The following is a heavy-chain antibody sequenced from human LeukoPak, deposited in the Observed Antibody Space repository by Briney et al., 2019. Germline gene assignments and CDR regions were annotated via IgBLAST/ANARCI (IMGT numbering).Heavy chain of an antibody. CDR2: IYYSGST. V-gene: IGHV4-31*03. CDR3: ARLSEQLTTGNPFDI. CDR1: GGSISSGGYY. J-gene: IGHJ3*02. D-gene: IGHD6-13*01. Sequence: SETLSLTCTVSGGSISSGGYYWSWIRQHPGKGLEWIGYIYYSGSTYYNPSLKSRVTISVDTSKNQFSLKLSSVTAADTAVYYCARLSEQLTTGNPFDIWGQGTMVTVSS.